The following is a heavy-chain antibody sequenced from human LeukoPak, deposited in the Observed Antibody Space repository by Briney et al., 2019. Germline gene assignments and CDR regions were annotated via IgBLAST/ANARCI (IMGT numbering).Heavy chain of an antibody. J-gene: IGHJ4*02. CDR2: MNPNSGNT. V-gene: IGHV1-8*01. Sequence: ASVKVSCKVSGYTFTGYDINWVRQATGQGLEWMGWMNPNSGNTGYAQKFQGRVTMTRNTSISTAYMELSSLRSEDTAVYYCARGAIRAIVVVPAAIDYWGQGTLVTVSS. CDR3: ARGAIRAIVVVPAAIDY. D-gene: IGHD2-2*01. CDR1: GYTFTGYD.